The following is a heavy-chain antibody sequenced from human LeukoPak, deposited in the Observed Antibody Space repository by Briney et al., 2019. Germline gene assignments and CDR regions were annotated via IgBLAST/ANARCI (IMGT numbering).Heavy chain of an antibody. Sequence: SETLSLTCTVSGGSISSYYWSWIRQPPGKGLEWIGYIYYSGSTNYNPSLKSRVTISVDTSKSQFSLKLSSVTAADTAVYYCARVTEYSSSTLGYYYYGMDVWGQGTAVTVSS. CDR1: GGSISSYY. V-gene: IGHV4-59*01. CDR2: IYYSGST. CDR3: ARVTEYSSSTLGYYYYGMDV. J-gene: IGHJ6*02. D-gene: IGHD6-6*01.